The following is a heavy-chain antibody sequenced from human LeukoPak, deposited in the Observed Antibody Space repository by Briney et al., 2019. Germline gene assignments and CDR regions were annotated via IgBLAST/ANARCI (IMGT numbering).Heavy chain of an antibody. Sequence: PGGSLRLSCAASGFTFSSYAMHWVRQAPGKGLEWVSAISGSGGSTYYADSVKGRFTISRDNSKNTLYLQMNSLRAEDTAVYYCAKHEYSSSWSHFDYWGQGTLVTVSS. CDR2: ISGSGGST. CDR3: AKHEYSSSWSHFDY. D-gene: IGHD6-13*01. V-gene: IGHV3-23*01. J-gene: IGHJ4*02. CDR1: GFTFSSYA.